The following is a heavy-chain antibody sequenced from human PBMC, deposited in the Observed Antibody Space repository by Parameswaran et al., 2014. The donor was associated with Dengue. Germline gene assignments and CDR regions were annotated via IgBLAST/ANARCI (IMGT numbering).Heavy chain of an antibody. D-gene: IGHD1-26*01. V-gene: IGHV4-34*01. CDR1: GGSLSGYY. J-gene: IGHJ4*02. CDR3: GRRGRAVLL. CDR2: INDSGSA. Sequence: SQTLSLTCAVYGGSLSGYYWNWIRQSPGKGLERIGEINDSGSANYNPSLKSRVTISVDTSKNQISLKLSSVTAADTAVYYCGRRGRAVLLWGQGTLVTVSS.